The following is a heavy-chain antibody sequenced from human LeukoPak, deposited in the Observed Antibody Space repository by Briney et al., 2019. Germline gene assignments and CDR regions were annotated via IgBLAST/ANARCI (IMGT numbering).Heavy chain of an antibody. D-gene: IGHD5-12*01. Sequence: SGTLSLTCAVSGGSISSSNWWSWVRQPPGKGLEWIGEIYHSGSTNYNPSLKSRVTMSVDKSKNQFSLKLSSVTAADTAVYYCARTTSVVATTNFDYWGQGTLVTVSS. CDR1: GGSISSSNW. V-gene: IGHV4-4*02. CDR3: ARTTSVVATTNFDY. CDR2: IYHSGST. J-gene: IGHJ4*02.